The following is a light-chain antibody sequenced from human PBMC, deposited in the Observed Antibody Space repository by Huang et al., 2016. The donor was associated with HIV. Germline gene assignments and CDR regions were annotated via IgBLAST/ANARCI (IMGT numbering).Light chain of an antibody. CDR2: AAA. CDR1: QGIANS. J-gene: IGKJ3*01. Sequence: DIQMTQSPSSLSASVGDRVTITCRGSQGIANSLAWYQQKPGKAPNLLLYAAARLESGVPSRCVGSGSATHYTLTISSLQPEDFATYYCQQYYSTPFTFGPGTKVDIK. V-gene: IGKV1-NL1*01. CDR3: QQYYSTPFT.